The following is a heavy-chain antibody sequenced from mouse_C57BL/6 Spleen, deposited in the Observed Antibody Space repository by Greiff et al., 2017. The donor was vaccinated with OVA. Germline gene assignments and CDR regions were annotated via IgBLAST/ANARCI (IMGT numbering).Heavy chain of an antibody. CDR2: INPNNGGT. Sequence: EVQLQQSGPELVKPGASVKIPCKASGYTFTDYNMDWVKQSHGKSLEWIGDINPNNGGTIYNQKFKGKATLTVDKSSSTAYMELRSLTSEDTAVYYFARRYYYGSSQYYFDYWGQGTTLTVSS. CDR1: GYTFTDYN. CDR3: ARRYYYGSSQYYFDY. V-gene: IGHV1-18*01. D-gene: IGHD1-1*01. J-gene: IGHJ2*01.